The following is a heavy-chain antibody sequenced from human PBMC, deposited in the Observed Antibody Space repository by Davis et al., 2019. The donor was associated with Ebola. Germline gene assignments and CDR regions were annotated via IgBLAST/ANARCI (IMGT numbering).Heavy chain of an antibody. CDR1: GYTLTELS. Sequence: ASVKVSCKVSGYTLTELSMHWVRQAPGKGLEWMGGFDPEDGETIYAQKFQGRVTMTEDTSTDTVYMELSSLRSDDTAVYYCARVHGSGNYYFDYWGQGTLVTVSS. D-gene: IGHD3-10*01. CDR3: ARVHGSGNYYFDY. V-gene: IGHV1-24*01. J-gene: IGHJ4*02. CDR2: FDPEDGET.